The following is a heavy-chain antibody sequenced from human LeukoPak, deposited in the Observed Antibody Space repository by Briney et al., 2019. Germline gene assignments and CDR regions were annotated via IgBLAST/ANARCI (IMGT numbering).Heavy chain of an antibody. D-gene: IGHD5-12*01. CDR3: AGMGGYSGYDSQYYFDY. V-gene: IGHV4-59*01. CDR2: IYYSGST. Sequence: SETLSLTCTVSGGSISSYYWSWIRQPPGKGLEWIGYIYYSGSTNYNPSLKSRVTISVDTSKNQFSLKLSSVTAADTAVYYCAGMGGYSGYDSQYYFDYWGQGTLVTVSS. J-gene: IGHJ4*02. CDR1: GGSISSYY.